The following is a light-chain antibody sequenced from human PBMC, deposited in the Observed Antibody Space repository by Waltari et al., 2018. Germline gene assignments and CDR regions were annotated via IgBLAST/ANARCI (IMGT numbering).Light chain of an antibody. CDR1: TGAVTSGTY. V-gene: IGLV7-46*01. Sequence: QAVVTQEPPLPVSPGRTGTPPSGSSTGAVTSGTYPYWLQQKPGQAPRTLIYDSYIKQSWTPARFSASLVGGKAVLTLSGAQAEDEAKYYCWLAYTGGIVVFGGGTELAVL. CDR2: DSY. J-gene: IGLJ2*01. CDR3: WLAYTGGIVV.